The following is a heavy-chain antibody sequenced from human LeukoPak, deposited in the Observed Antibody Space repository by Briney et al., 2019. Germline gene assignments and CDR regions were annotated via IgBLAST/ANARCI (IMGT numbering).Heavy chain of an antibody. J-gene: IGHJ2*01. CDR3: AKAPYSSGSLNYYWYFDL. CDR1: GFTFSSYA. V-gene: IGHV3-23*01. Sequence: GGSLRLSCAASGFTFSSYAMSWVRQAPGKGLEWVSAISGSGGSTYYADSVKGRFTISRDNSKNTLYLQMNSLRAEDTAVYYCAKAPYSSGSLNYYWYFDLWGRGTLVTVSS. CDR2: ISGSGGST. D-gene: IGHD6-19*01.